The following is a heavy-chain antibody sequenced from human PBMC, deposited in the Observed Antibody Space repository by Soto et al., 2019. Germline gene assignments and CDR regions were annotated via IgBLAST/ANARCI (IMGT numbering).Heavy chain of an antibody. J-gene: IGHJ4*02. CDR2: ISYDGSNK. Sequence: GGSLRLSCAASGFTFSSYAMHWVRQAPGKGLEWVAVISYDGSNKYYADSVKGRFTISRDNSKNTLYLQMSSLRAEDTAVYYCARDYYGSGSYSHSFDYWGQGTLVTVSS. D-gene: IGHD3-10*01. V-gene: IGHV3-30-3*01. CDR1: GFTFSSYA. CDR3: ARDYYGSGSYSHSFDY.